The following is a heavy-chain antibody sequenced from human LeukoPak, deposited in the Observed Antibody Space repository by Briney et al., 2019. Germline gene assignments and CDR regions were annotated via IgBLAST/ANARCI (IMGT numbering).Heavy chain of an antibody. V-gene: IGHV1-69*04. CDR1: GYTFTSYD. Sequence: ASVKVSCKASGYTFTSYDINWVRQATGQGLEWMGRIIPILGIANYAQKFQGRVTITADKSTSTAYMELSSLRSEDTAVYYCARDSRIAAPYSWGQGTLVTVSS. CDR3: ARDSRIAAPYS. CDR2: IIPILGIA. D-gene: IGHD6-6*01. J-gene: IGHJ4*02.